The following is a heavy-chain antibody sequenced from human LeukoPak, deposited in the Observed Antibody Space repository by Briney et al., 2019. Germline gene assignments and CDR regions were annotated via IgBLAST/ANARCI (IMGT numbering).Heavy chain of an antibody. D-gene: IGHD3-22*01. CDR2: VYSNNST. J-gene: IGHJ4*02. Sequence: GGSLRLSCAASGLTVSRNYMTWVRQAPGKGLEWVSVVYSNNSTYYADSVKGRFTISRDSSNNTLYLQMNSLRVEDTAIYYCARGITMMIVAPGYWGQGTLVTVSS. V-gene: IGHV3-53*01. CDR1: GLTVSRNY. CDR3: ARGITMMIVAPGY.